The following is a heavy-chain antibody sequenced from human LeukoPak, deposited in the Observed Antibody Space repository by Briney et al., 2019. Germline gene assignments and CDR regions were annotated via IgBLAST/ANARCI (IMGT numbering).Heavy chain of an antibody. CDR2: IYNSGST. CDR1: GGSISGYY. CDR3: ARASGGYGGNFDY. D-gene: IGHD2-15*01. J-gene: IGHJ4*02. Sequence: SETLSLTCTVSGGSISGYYWTWIRQPPGKGLEWIGYIYNSGSTNYNPSPKGRLSMSVDRSKNQFSLKLSSVTAADTAVYYCARASGGYGGNFDYWGQGTLVTVSS. V-gene: IGHV4-59*01.